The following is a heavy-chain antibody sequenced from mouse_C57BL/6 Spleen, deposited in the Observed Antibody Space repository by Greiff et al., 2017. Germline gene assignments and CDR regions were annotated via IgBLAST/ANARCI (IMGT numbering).Heavy chain of an antibody. CDR1: GFTFSSYA. CDR3: TRDRAVVARSYYAMDY. J-gene: IGHJ4*01. V-gene: IGHV5-9-1*02. Sequence: EVHLVESGEGLVKPGGSLKLSCAASGFTFSSYAMSWVRQTPEKRLEWVAYISSGGDYIYYADTVKGRFTISRDNARNTLYLQMSSLKSEDTAMYYCTRDRAVVARSYYAMDYWGQGTSVTVSS. D-gene: IGHD1-1*01. CDR2: ISSGGDYI.